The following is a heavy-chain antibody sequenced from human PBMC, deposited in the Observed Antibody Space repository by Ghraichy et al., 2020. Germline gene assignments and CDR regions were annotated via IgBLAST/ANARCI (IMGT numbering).Heavy chain of an antibody. CDR2: IYYSGST. Sequence: SETLSLTCTVSGGSISSYYWSWIRQPPGKGLEWIGYIYYSGSTNYNPSLKSRVTISVDTSKNQFSLKLSSVTAADTAVYYCARGSDYDFWSGPTYYYYGMDVWGQGTTVTVSS. D-gene: IGHD3-3*01. CDR3: ARGSDYDFWSGPTYYYYGMDV. V-gene: IGHV4-59*08. J-gene: IGHJ6*02. CDR1: GGSISSYY.